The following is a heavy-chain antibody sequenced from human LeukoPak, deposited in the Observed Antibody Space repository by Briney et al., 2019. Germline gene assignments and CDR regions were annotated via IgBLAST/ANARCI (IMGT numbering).Heavy chain of an antibody. V-gene: IGHV4-59*01. Sequence: SETLSLTCAVSGGPIIASYWSWIRQPAGKRLKWIGYTHYSGTGNYNPSLKSRVTISIDTSKNRFSLRLTSVTAADTAVYYCARVRFYDTTGYSTSYYLDYWGQGALVTVSS. D-gene: IGHD3-22*01. J-gene: IGHJ4*02. CDR2: THYSGTG. CDR1: GGPIIASY. CDR3: ARVRFYDTTGYSTSYYLDY.